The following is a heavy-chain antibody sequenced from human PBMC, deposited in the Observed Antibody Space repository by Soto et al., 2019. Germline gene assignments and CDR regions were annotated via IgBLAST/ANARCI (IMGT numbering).Heavy chain of an antibody. D-gene: IGHD4-17*01. CDR1: GGSISNVDSY. CDR3: ARTTQGFDF. Sequence: QVQLQESGPGLVKPSQTLSLTCTVSGGSISNVDSYWNWIRQHPVKSLEWIGYIHYSGTTLYNPSLKSRITISVDTSNNQFSLNLSSVTAADTAMYYCARTTQGFDFWGQGTLVTVSS. V-gene: IGHV4-31*03. J-gene: IGHJ4*02. CDR2: IHYSGTT.